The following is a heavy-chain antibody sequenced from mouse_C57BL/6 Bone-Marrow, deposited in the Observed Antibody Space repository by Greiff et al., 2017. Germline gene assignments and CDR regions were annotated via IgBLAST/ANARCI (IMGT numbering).Heavy chain of an antibody. Sequence: QVQLQQSGAELVRPGTSVKVSCKVSGYAFTNYLIEWVQQRPGQGLEWIGVINPGSGGTNYNEKFKGQATLTADKSSRTAYMQLSRLTSEDSAVYFCERAGYYSYAMDYWGQGTSVTVSS. D-gene: IGHD2-3*01. V-gene: IGHV1-54*01. CDR2: INPGSGGT. CDR3: ERAGYYSYAMDY. CDR1: GYAFTNYL. J-gene: IGHJ4*01.